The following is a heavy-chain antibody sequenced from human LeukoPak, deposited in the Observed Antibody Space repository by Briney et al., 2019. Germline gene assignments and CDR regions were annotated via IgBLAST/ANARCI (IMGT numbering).Heavy chain of an antibody. D-gene: IGHD2-2*02. CDR3: ARDRKYCSSPSCYTEYDY. V-gene: IGHV3-7*01. J-gene: IGHJ4*02. CDR1: GYTFSSYW. CDR2: IKEDGSEK. Sequence: GGSLRLSCAGSGYTFSSYWMTWVRQAPGKGLEWVANIKEDGSEKYYVDSVKGRLIISRDNAKNSLYLQMNSLRAEDTAVYYCARDRKYCSSPSCYTEYDYWGQGTLVTVSS.